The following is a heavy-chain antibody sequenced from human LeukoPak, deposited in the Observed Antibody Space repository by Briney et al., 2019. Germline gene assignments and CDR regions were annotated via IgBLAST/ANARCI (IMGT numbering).Heavy chain of an antibody. CDR2: ISSSSSII. D-gene: IGHD3-22*01. CDR3: ARDHYDSSGYYGMDV. Sequence: GGSLRLSCAASGFTFSNYNMNWVRQAPGKGLEWVSYISSSSSIIYYADSVKGRFTISRDNAKNSLYLQMNSLRDEDTAVYYCARDHYDSSGYYGMDVWGQGTTVTVSS. CDR1: GFTFSNYN. V-gene: IGHV3-48*02. J-gene: IGHJ6*02.